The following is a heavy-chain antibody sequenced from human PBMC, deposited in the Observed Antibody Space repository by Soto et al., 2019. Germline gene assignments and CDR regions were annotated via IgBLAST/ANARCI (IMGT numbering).Heavy chain of an antibody. CDR1: GVTFTSYA. Sequence: EVQLLESGGGLVQPGGSLRLSCAASGVTFTSYAMTWVRQVPGEGLPWVSSISKSGDMTYYPDSVKGRFTTSRDNSKNTLYLQMNSLRAEDTAIYYCAKGSFGFDYWRQGTLVTVSS. D-gene: IGHD3-10*01. CDR3: AKGSFGFDY. J-gene: IGHJ4*02. CDR2: ISKSGDMT. V-gene: IGHV3-23*01.